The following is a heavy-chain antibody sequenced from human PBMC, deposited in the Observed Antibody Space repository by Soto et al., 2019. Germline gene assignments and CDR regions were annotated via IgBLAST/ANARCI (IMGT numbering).Heavy chain of an antibody. CDR3: ARDVTARSSSWPFDY. D-gene: IGHD6-13*01. V-gene: IGHV3-33*01. CDR1: GFTFSSYG. CDR2: IWYDGSNK. Sequence: GSLRLSCAASGFTFSSYGMHWVRQAPGKGLEWVAVIWYDGSNKYYADSVKGRFTISRDNSKNTLYLQMNSLRAEDTAVYYCARDVTARSSSWPFDYWGQGTLVTVSS. J-gene: IGHJ4*02.